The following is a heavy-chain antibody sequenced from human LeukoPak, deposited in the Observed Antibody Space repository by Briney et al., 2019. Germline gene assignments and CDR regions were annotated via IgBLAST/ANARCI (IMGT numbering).Heavy chain of an antibody. V-gene: IGHV3-11*06. J-gene: IGHJ5*02. D-gene: IGHD6-13*01. CDR1: GFTFSYYY. CDR2: ISGSGTHT. Sequence: GGSLRLSCAASGFTFSYYYMTWIRQSPGKGLEWVSYISGSGTHTNYADSVKGRFTISRDNAKNSLYLQMSSLRADDTAVYYCARVGVITAAGTYDLWGQGTLVTVSS. CDR3: ARVGVITAAGTYDL.